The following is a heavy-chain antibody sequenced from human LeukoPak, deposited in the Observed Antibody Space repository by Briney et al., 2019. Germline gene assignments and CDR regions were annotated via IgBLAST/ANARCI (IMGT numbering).Heavy chain of an antibody. V-gene: IGHV3-30*03. J-gene: IGHJ2*01. CDR3: ARVVSYYGSAYRLLDL. D-gene: IGHD3-10*01. CDR1: GXTFSSYG. CDR2: ISYDGSNK. Sequence: PGGSLRLSWAASGXTFSSYGMHWVRQAPGKGLEWVAVISYDGSNKYYADSVKGRFTISRDNSKNTLYLQMNSLRAEDTAVYYCARVVSYYGSAYRLLDLWGRGTLVTVSS.